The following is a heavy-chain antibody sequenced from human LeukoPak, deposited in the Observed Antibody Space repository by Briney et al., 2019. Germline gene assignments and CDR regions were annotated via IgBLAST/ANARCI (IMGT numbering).Heavy chain of an antibody. V-gene: IGHV3-21*01. D-gene: IGHD5-12*01. CDR1: GFTFSNYS. CDR2: ISGSTSYI. Sequence: GGSLRLSCAASGFTFSNYSMNWVRQAPGKGLEWVSSISGSTSYIYYADSVKGRFTISRGNAKNSLYLQMNSLRVEDTAVYYCAREYVDIVPMGSFDYWGQGTLVTVSS. CDR3: AREYVDIVPMGSFDY. J-gene: IGHJ4*02.